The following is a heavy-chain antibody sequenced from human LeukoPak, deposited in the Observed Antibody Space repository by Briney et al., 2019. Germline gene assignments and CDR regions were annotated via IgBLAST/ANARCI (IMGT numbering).Heavy chain of an antibody. D-gene: IGHD2-2*01. CDR3: ARDRGTTSVDY. J-gene: IGHJ4*01. Sequence: GGTLRLSCAASGFTFSSYGMHWVRQAPGKGLEWVAVVWYDGSNEYYADSVKGRFTISRDNSKNTLFLQMNSLRAEDTAVYYCARDRGTTSVDYWGHGTLVTVSS. V-gene: IGHV3-33*01. CDR1: GFTFSSYG. CDR2: VWYDGSNE.